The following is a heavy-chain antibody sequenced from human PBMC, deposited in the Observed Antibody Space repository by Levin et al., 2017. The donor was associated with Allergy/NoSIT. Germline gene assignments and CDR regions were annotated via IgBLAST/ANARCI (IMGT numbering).Heavy chain of an antibody. V-gene: IGHV3-23*01. CDR1: GFTFSSYA. Sequence: GGSLRLSCAASGFTFSSYAMSWVRQAPGKGLEWVSAISGSAGSTYYADSVKGRFTISRDNSKNTLYLQMNSLRAEDTAVYYCAKALLWGSQEEYFQHWGQGTLVTVSS. CDR3: AKALLWGSQEEYFQH. D-gene: IGHD3-16*01. J-gene: IGHJ1*01. CDR2: ISGSAGST.